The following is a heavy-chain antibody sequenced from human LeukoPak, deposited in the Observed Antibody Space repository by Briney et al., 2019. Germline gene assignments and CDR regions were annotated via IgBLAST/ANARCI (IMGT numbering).Heavy chain of an antibody. D-gene: IGHD2-15*01. J-gene: IGHJ3*02. CDR3: VRGVVAATTAGDAFDI. CDR1: GFTFSSYA. V-gene: IGHV3-23*01. Sequence: GGSLRLSCAASGFTFSSYAMSWVRQAPGKGLEWVSGISGSGVSTYYADSVKGRFTISRDNSKNTLYLQMYSLRAEDTAVYYCVRGVVAATTAGDAFDIWGQGTMVTVSS. CDR2: ISGSGVST.